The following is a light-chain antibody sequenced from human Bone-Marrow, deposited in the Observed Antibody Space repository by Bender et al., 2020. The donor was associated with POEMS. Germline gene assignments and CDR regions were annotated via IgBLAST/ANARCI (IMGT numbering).Light chain of an antibody. CDR1: GLAKQH. CDR2: KDS. V-gene: IGLV3-21*02. J-gene: IGLJ1*01. Sequence: SYELTQPPSVSVSPGQTAKITCSGDGLAKQHVYWYQQKPGRAPVLIIYKDSERPSGISERFSGSNSGNAATLTISRVEAGDEADYYCQVWDVSSDHHYVFGTGTKVTVL. CDR3: QVWDVSSDHHYV.